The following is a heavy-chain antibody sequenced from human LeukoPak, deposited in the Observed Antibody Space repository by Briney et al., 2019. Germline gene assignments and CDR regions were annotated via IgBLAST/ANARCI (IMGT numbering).Heavy chain of an antibody. CDR2: INHSGST. CDR3: ARGLHYYDFWSGYYSPFDY. Sequence: SETLSLTCAVYGGSFSGYYWSWIRQPPGKWLEWIGEINHSGSTNYNPSLKSRVTISVDTSKNQFSLKLSSVTAADTAVYYCARGLHYYDFWSGYYSPFDYWGQGTLVTVSS. D-gene: IGHD3-3*01. CDR1: GGSFSGYY. J-gene: IGHJ4*02. V-gene: IGHV4-34*01.